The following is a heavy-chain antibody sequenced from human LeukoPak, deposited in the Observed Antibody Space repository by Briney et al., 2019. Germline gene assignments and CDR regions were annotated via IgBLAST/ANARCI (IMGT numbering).Heavy chain of an antibody. CDR1: GFTFSNYG. V-gene: IGHV3-43*02. D-gene: IGHD3-22*01. CDR2: ISGDGGST. Sequence: PGRSLRLSCATSGFTFSNYGMHWVRQAPGKGLEWVSLISGDGGSTYYADSVKGRFTISRDNSKNSLYLQMNSLRTEDTALYYCAKDRRAYYYDSSGYGFYYYGMDVWGQGTTVTVSS. J-gene: IGHJ6*02. CDR3: AKDRRAYYYDSSGYGFYYYGMDV.